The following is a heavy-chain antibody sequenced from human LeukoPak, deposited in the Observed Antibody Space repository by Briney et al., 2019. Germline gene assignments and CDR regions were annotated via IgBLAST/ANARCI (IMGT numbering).Heavy chain of an antibody. D-gene: IGHD7-27*01. CDR1: GFTFSSYA. J-gene: IGHJ4*02. Sequence: GGSLRLSCAASGFTFSSYAMSWVRQAPGKGLEWVSAISGSGGSTYYADSVKGRFTISRDNSKNTLYLQMNSLRAEDTAVYYCAEMIANWGYFDYWGQGTLVTVSS. CDR3: AEMIANWGYFDY. V-gene: IGHV3-23*01. CDR2: ISGSGGST.